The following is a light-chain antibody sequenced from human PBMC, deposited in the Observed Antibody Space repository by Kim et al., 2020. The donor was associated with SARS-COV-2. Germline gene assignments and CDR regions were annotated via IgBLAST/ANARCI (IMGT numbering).Light chain of an antibody. J-gene: IGKJ2*01. V-gene: IGKV3-20*01. CDR3: QQYGSSPQT. CDR1: QSVSSSY. CDR2: GAS. Sequence: LSPGERDTLACRTSQSVSSSYLAWYQQKPGQAPRLLIYGASSRATGIPDRFSGSGSGTDFTLTISRLEPEDFAVYYCQQYGSSPQTFGQGTKLEIK.